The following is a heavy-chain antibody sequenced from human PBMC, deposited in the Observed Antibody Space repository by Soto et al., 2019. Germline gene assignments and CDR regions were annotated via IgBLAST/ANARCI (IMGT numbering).Heavy chain of an antibody. CDR3: ARFVRVAARPEWFDP. CDR2: IYYSGST. J-gene: IGHJ5*02. Sequence: SETLSLTCTVSGGSISSGGYYWSWIRQHPGKGLEWIGYIYYSGSTYYNPSLKSRVTISVDTSKNQFSLKLSSVTAADTAVYYCARFVRVAARPEWFDPWGQGTLVTVSS. V-gene: IGHV4-31*03. CDR1: GGSISSGGYY. D-gene: IGHD6-6*01.